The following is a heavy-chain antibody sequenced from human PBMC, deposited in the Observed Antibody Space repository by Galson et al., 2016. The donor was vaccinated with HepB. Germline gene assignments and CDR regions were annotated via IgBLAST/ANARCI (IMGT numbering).Heavy chain of an antibody. D-gene: IGHD6-19*01. V-gene: IGHV3-74*01. Sequence: SLRLSCAASGFTFSSYWMHWVRQVPGKGLVWVSRINSDGSSTSYADSVKGRFTISRDNAKNTLYLQMNSLRAEDTAVYYCAKRITVAGTLDYWGQGTLVTVSS. CDR1: GFTFSSYW. CDR2: INSDGSST. CDR3: AKRITVAGTLDY. J-gene: IGHJ4*02.